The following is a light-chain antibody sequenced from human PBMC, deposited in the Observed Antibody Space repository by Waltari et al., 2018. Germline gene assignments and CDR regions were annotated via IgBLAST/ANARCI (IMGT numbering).Light chain of an antibody. CDR3: QQYYSYPLT. V-gene: IGKV1-8*01. Sequence: AIRMTQSPSSLSASTGDRVTITCRPSQGISSYLAWYQQKPGKAPKLLIYAASTLQSGVPSRFSGSGSGTDFTLTISCLQSEDFATYYCQQYYSYPLTFGPGTKVDIK. CDR2: AAS. J-gene: IGKJ3*01. CDR1: QGISSY.